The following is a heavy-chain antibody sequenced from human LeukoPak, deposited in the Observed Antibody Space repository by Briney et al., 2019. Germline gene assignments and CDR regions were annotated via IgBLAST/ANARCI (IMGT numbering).Heavy chain of an antibody. Sequence: GGSLRLSCAASGFTFSDYWMTWVRQAPGKGLEWLANIKTDGSEKYYVDSVKGRFTISRDNANNSLYLQMNSLRVEDTAVYFCASXLYWWSDLGFWGQGTLVTVSS. CDR1: GFTFSDYW. J-gene: IGHJ4*02. D-gene: IGHD2-8*02. CDR2: IKTDGSEK. V-gene: IGHV3-7*01. CDR3: ASXLYWWSDLGF.